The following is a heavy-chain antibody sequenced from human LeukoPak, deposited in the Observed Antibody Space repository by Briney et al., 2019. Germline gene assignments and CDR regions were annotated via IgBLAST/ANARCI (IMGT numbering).Heavy chain of an antibody. Sequence: PGGSLRLSCAASGFTFSSYAMSWVRQAPGKGLEWVSVIYSGGSTYYADSVKGRFTISRDNSKNTLYLQMNSLRAEDTAVYYCARDRSGWYFDYWGQGTLVTVSS. CDR2: IYSGGST. V-gene: IGHV3-66*01. J-gene: IGHJ4*02. CDR1: GFTFSSYA. D-gene: IGHD6-19*01. CDR3: ARDRSGWYFDY.